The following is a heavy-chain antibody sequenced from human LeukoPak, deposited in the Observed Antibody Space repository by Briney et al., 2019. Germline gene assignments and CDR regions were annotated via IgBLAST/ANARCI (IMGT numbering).Heavy chain of an antibody. Sequence: SETLSLTCTVSGGSISSYYWSWIRQPPGKGLEWIGYIYYSGSTNYNPSLKSRVTISVDTSKNQFSLKLSSVTAADTAVYYCARTPLTYYYGSGSYYKSYYYYYMDVWGKGTTVTVSS. CDR1: GGSISSYY. D-gene: IGHD3-10*01. CDR3: ARTPLTYYYGSGSYYKSYYYYYMDV. CDR2: IYYSGST. J-gene: IGHJ6*03. V-gene: IGHV4-59*01.